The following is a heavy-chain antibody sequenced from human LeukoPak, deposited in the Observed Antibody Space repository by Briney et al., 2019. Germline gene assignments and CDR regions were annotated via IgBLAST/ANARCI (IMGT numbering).Heavy chain of an antibody. D-gene: IGHD2-21*01. CDR1: GYTFTSYG. CDR2: IIPIFGTA. V-gene: IGHV1-69*13. J-gene: IGHJ4*02. Sequence: ASVKVSCKASGYTFTSYGISWVRQAPGQGLEWMGGIIPIFGTANYAQKFQGRVTITADESTSTAYMELSSLRSEDTAVYYCARARCGGDCYLIHWGFYFDYWGQGALVTVSS. CDR3: ARARCGGDCYLIHWGFYFDY.